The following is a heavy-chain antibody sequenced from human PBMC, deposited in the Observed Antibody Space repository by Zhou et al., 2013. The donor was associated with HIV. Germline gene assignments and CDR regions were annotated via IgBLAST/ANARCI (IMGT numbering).Heavy chain of an antibody. D-gene: IGHD3-10*01. J-gene: IGHJ4*02. CDR3: ARARVAFSGSLLGDYFDY. V-gene: IGHV4-38-2*01. Sequence: QVQLQESGPGLVKPSETLSLTCDVSDYSISSGYYWGWIRQPPGKGLEWIGSIHHSGSTHYNPSLKSRVTISLDTSKNQCSLKLTSVTAADTAVFYXARARVAFSGSLLGDYFDYWGQGTLVTVSS. CDR1: DYSISSGYY. CDR2: IHHSGST.